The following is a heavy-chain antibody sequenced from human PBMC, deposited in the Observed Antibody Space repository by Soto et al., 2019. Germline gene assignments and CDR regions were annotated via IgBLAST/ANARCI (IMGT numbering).Heavy chain of an antibody. CDR2: ISGSTGTT. V-gene: IGHV3-23*01. CDR1: GFMFNHYA. CDR3: AKVIVLGASTLEY. J-gene: IGHJ4*02. D-gene: IGHD6-6*01. Sequence: GGSLRLSCEASGFMFNHYAMAWVRQTPGKGLEWVSVISGSTGTTYYADSVKGLFTISRDNSKNTVYLQMNSLRVEDSALYSCAKVIVLGASTLEYWGPGTRVTVSS.